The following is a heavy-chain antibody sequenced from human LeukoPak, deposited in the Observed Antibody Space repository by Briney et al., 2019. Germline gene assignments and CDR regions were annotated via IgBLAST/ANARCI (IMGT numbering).Heavy chain of an antibody. Sequence: GGSLRLSCAASGFTFSSYSMNWVRQAPGKGLEWVSSISSSSSYIYYADSVKGRFTTSRDSAKNSLYLQMNSLRAEDTAVYYCARSAPGLSVDYWGQGTLVTVSS. CDR2: ISSSSSYI. CDR1: GFTFSSYS. D-gene: IGHD3-10*01. V-gene: IGHV3-21*01. J-gene: IGHJ4*02. CDR3: ARSAPGLSVDY.